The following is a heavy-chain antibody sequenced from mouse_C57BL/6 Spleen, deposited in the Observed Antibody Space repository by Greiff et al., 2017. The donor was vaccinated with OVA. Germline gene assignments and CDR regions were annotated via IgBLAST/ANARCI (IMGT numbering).Heavy chain of an antibody. CDR2: INPSNGGT. CDR3: ARTHYGSSYDWGAY. D-gene: IGHD1-1*01. J-gene: IGHJ3*01. CDR1: GYTFTSYW. V-gene: IGHV1-53*01. Sequence: VQLQQPGTELVKPGASVKLSCKASGYTFTSYWMHWVKQRPGQGLEWIGNINPSNGGTNYNEKFKSKATLTVDKSSSTAYMQLSSLTSEDSAVYDCARTHYGSSYDWGAYWGQGTLVTVAA.